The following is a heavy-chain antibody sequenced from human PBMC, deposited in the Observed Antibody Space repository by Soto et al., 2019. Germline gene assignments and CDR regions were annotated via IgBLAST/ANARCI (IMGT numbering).Heavy chain of an antibody. CDR1: GGSFSGYY. CDR2: SNDSGST. D-gene: IGHD3-10*01. V-gene: IGHV4-34*01. J-gene: IGHJ6*03. Sequence: QVQLQQWGAGLLKPSETLSLTCAVSGGSFSGYYWSWIRQTPGKGLGWIGESNDSGSTNYNPSLTRRVTILVDTPKNHFSLKLSSVTAADAAVYYCARGLLLWFGELPRRGGYYYCMDVWGKGTTVNVSS. CDR3: ARGLLLWFGELPRRGGYYYCMDV.